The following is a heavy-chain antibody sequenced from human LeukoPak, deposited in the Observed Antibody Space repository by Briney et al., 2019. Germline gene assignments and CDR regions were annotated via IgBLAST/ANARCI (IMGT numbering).Heavy chain of an antibody. V-gene: IGHV3-23*01. J-gene: IGHJ4*02. CDR3: AKGQKDEYYFDY. CDR1: GFTFSSYA. CDR2: ISGSGGST. Sequence: GASLRLSCAASGFTFSSYAMSWVRQAPGKGLGWVSAISGSGGSTYYADSVKGRFTISRDNSKNTLYLQMNSLRAEDTAVYYCAKGQKDEYYFDYWGQGTLVTVSS.